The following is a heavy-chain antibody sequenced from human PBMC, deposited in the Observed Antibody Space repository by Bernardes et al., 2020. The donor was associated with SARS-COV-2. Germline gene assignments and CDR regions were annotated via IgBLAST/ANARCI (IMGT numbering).Heavy chain of an antibody. V-gene: IGHV3-48*03. CDR1: GFTFSNYE. J-gene: IGHJ6*02. Sequence: GGSLRLSCAASGFTFSNYEMNWVRQAPGKGLEWVSYISSSGSTIYYADSVKGRFTISRDNAKNSLYLQMNSLRAEDTAVYYCARALDRFGAVVVDRYYYYYGMDVWGQGTTVTVSS. CDR3: ARALDRFGAVVVDRYYYYYGMDV. CDR2: ISSSGSTI. D-gene: IGHD2-15*01.